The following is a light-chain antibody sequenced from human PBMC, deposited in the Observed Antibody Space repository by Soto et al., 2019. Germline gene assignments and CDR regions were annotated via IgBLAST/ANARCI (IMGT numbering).Light chain of an antibody. Sequence: QSALTQPASVSGSPGQSITIPCIGTSSDVGNYNLVSWYQQHPGKAPKLMICEGNRRPSGVSNRFSGSKSGNTASLPISGLQAEDDADYYCCSYAGRSTVVVFGGGTQLTVL. V-gene: IGLV2-23*03. CDR1: SSDVGNYNL. CDR2: EGN. CDR3: CSYAGRSTVVV. J-gene: IGLJ2*01.